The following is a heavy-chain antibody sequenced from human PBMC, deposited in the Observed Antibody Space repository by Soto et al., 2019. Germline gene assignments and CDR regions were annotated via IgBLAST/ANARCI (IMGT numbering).Heavy chain of an antibody. CDR1: GYTFTSNY. V-gene: IGHV1-46*03. J-gene: IGHJ4*02. Sequence: QVQLVQSGAEGKKPGASVKVSCKASGYTFTSNYIHWLRQAPGQGLEWMALINPIGGTTTYAQKFQDRVTMTRDTSTSTVYMEMSSLRYEDTAVYYCARGAVAGYCDYWGQGTLVTVSS. D-gene: IGHD6-19*01. CDR3: ARGAVAGYCDY. CDR2: INPIGGTT.